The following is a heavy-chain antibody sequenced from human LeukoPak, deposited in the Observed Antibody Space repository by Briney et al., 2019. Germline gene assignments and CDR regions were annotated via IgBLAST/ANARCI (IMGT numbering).Heavy chain of an antibody. V-gene: IGHV3-7*01. CDR1: GFTFSSYW. J-gene: IGHJ4*02. CDR3: ARPNGNYDSSGYLN. CDR2: IKQDGSEK. Sequence: GGSLRLSCAASGFTFSSYWMSWVRQAPGKGLEWVANIKQDGSEKYYVDSVKGRFTISRDNAKNSLYLQMNSLRAEDTAVYYCARPNGNYDSSGYLNWGQGTLVTVSS. D-gene: IGHD3-22*01.